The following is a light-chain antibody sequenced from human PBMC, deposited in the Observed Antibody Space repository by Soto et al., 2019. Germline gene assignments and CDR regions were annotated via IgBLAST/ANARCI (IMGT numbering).Light chain of an antibody. Sequence: EIVLTQSPATLSLSPGERATITCRASQSISSYFAWYHQKPGQAPRLLIYDASNRDTGIPARFSGSGSGTDFTLTISSLEPEDFAAYYCQQRSTWPMTFGQGTRLEIK. V-gene: IGKV3-11*01. CDR3: QQRSTWPMT. J-gene: IGKJ5*01. CDR2: DAS. CDR1: QSISSY.